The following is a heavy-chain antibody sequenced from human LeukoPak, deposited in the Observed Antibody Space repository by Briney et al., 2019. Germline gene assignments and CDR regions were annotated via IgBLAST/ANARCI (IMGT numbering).Heavy chain of an antibody. J-gene: IGHJ4*02. V-gene: IGHV1-46*01. Sequence: ASVKVSCKASGYSFTSNYIHWVRQAPGQGLEWMGMIYPRDGSTSYAQRFQDRVTVTRDTSTSTVHMELSGLRSGDTAVYYCARDQEGFDYWGQGTQVTVSS. CDR3: ARDQEGFDY. CDR1: GYSFTSNY. CDR2: IYPRDGST.